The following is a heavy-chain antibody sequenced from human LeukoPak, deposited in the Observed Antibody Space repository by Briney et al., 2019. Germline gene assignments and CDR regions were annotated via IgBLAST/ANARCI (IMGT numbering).Heavy chain of an antibody. CDR3: AREKGRPTIFGVARPYYYMDV. CDR1: GYTFTSYG. J-gene: IGHJ6*03. D-gene: IGHD3-3*01. CDR2: ISAYNGNT. V-gene: IGHV1-18*01. Sequence: ASVKVSCKASGYTFTSYGISWVRQAPGQGLEWMGWISAYNGNTNYAQKLQGRVTMTTDTSTSTAYMELRSLRSDDTAVYYCAREKGRPTIFGVARPYYYMDVWGKGTTVTVSS.